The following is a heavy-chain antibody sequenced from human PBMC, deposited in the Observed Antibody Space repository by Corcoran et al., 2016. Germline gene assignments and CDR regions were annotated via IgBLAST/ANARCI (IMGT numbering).Heavy chain of an antibody. CDR2: IWYVGSNK. CDR1: GFTFSSYG. D-gene: IGHD2-21*02. Sequence: QVQLVESGGGVVQPGRSLRLSCAASGFTFSSYGMHWVRQAPGKGLEWVAVIWYVGSNKYYADSVKGRFTISRDNSKNTLYLQMNSLRAEYTAVYYCARDVSEVSGVVVTARDYYYGIDVWGQGTTVTVSS. V-gene: IGHV3-33*01. J-gene: IGHJ6*02. CDR3: ARDVSEVSGVVVTARDYYYGIDV.